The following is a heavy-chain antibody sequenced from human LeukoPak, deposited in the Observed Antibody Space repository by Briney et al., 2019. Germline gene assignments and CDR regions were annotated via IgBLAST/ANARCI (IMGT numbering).Heavy chain of an antibody. CDR2: INPNSGGT. CDR1: GYTFTGYY. D-gene: IGHD5-24*01. Sequence: GASVKVSCKASGYTFTGYYMHWVRQAPGQGLEWMGRINPNSGGTNYAQKFQGRVTMTRDTSISTAYMELSSLGSEDTAVYYCARVGDGLNDAFDIWGQGTMVTVSS. V-gene: IGHV1-2*06. J-gene: IGHJ3*02. CDR3: ARVGDGLNDAFDI.